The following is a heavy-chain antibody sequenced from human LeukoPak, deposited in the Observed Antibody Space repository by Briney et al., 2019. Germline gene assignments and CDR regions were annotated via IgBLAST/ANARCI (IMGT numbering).Heavy chain of an antibody. CDR3: ARGLDYGDYVDWFDT. J-gene: IGHJ5*02. D-gene: IGHD4-17*01. Sequence: SQTLSLTCTVSGGSISSGGYYWSWIRQHPGKGLEWTRYIYYSGSTYYNPSLKSRVTISVDTSKNQFSLKLSSVTAADTAVYYCARGLDYGDYVDWFDTWGQGTLVTVSS. V-gene: IGHV4-31*03. CDR2: IYYSGST. CDR1: GGSISSGGYY.